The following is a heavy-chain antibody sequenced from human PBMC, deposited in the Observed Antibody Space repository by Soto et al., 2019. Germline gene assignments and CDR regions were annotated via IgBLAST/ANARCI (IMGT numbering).Heavy chain of an antibody. J-gene: IGHJ3*01. D-gene: IGHD6-13*01. CDR3: ARGGSSWLRGAFDL. Sequence: SETLSLTCTVSGGSISSGDYYWRWIRQPPGKGLEWLGYIYYSGSTYYNPSLKSRVTISVDTSKNQFSLNLSSVKAAGTAVCYCARGGSSWLRGAFDLCAQGTMVTVSS. V-gene: IGHV4-30-4*01. CDR1: GGSISSGDYY. CDR2: IYYSGST.